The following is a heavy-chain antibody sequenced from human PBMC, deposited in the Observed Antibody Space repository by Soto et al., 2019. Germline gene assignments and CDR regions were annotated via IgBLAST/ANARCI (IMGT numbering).Heavy chain of an antibody. CDR3: ARGRDGGGAS. J-gene: IGHJ5*02. Sequence: QVQLQQWGAGRLKPSETLSLTCGVYGGSFSGNYWSWIRQPPGEGLEWIGEINPSGSTNYSPSLKRRATISADPSKNQFSLKLSSVIAADPAVYSCARGRDGGGASWGQGTLVTVSS. D-gene: IGHD4-17*01. CDR1: GGSFSGNY. CDR2: INPSGST. V-gene: IGHV4-34*01.